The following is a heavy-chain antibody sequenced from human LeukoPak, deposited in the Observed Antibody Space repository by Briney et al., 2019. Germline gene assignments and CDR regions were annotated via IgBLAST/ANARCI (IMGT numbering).Heavy chain of an antibody. Sequence: GGSLRLSCAASGFTVSSYYMSWVRQAPGKGLECVSVFHSGGSTYYADSVKGRFTISRDNSKNTLYLQMNSLRAEDTAVYYCATNYDFWSGYYMEFDYWGQGTLVTVSS. D-gene: IGHD3-3*01. CDR2: FHSGGST. V-gene: IGHV3-53*05. CDR1: GFTVSSYY. J-gene: IGHJ4*02. CDR3: ATNYDFWSGYYMEFDY.